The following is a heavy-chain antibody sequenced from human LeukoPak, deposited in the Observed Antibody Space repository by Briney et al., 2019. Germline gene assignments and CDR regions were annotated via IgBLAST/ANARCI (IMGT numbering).Heavy chain of an antibody. CDR1: GFTFSGSA. CDR2: IRSKAKTYAT. D-gene: IGHD4-23*01. Sequence: PGGSLRLSCAASGFTFSGSAMHWVRQASGKGLEWVGRIRSKAKTYATAYAASVKGRFTISRDDSKNTAYLQMNSLRAEDTAVYYCARRAGGYSHPYDYWGQGILVTVSS. CDR3: ARRAGGYSHPYDY. J-gene: IGHJ4*02. V-gene: IGHV3-73*01.